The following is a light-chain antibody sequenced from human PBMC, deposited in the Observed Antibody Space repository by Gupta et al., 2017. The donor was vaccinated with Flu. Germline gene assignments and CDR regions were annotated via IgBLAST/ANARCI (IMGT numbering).Light chain of an antibody. CDR3: ETWDTNPRTWV. J-gene: IGLJ3*02. CDR2: VVDTGTY. V-gene: IGLV4-60*03. Sequence: LTCTVTNGHSDFISTWHQQQPGKAPRFLMKVVDTGTYTKGSGVPDRFSVSVSGAARSLTITRVQSEDEAEYYCETWDTNPRTWVFGGGTTLTVL. CDR1: NGHSDFI.